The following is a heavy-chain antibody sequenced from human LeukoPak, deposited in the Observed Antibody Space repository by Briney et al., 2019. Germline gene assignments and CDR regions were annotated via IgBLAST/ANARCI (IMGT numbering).Heavy chain of an antibody. CDR2: IYYSGST. CDR3: ARARDGYKGGV. D-gene: IGHD5-24*01. V-gene: IGHV4-59*01. J-gene: IGHJ6*02. CDR1: GGSIRSYY. Sequence: SETLSLTCTVSGGSIRSYYWSWIRQPPGKGLEWIGYIYYSGSTNYNPYLKSRVTISIDTSKNLFSLKLSSVTAADTAVYYCARARDGYKGGVWGQGTTVTVSS.